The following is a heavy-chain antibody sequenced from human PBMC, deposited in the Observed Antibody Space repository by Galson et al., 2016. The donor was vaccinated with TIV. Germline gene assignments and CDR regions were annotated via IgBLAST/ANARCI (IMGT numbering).Heavy chain of an antibody. J-gene: IGHJ4*02. D-gene: IGHD3-9*01. V-gene: IGHV3-7*01. CDR2: IKHDGTER. CDR3: ARWGAYYDILTGYDWMFFFDY. CDR1: GFTFSNYW. Sequence: SLRLSCAASGFTFSNYWMSWVRRAPGKGLEWVANIKHDGTERHYVDSLKGRLTISRDNAKNSLYLQMNSLRAEDTAVYYCARWGAYYDILTGYDWMFFFDYWGQGTLVAVSS.